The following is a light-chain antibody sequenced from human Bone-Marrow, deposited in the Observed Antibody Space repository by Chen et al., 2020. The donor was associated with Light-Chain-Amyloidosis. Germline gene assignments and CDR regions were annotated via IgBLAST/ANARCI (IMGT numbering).Light chain of an antibody. CDR2: EVS. Sequence: DVVMTQSPLSLSVSLGQPASISCRSSQGLVHSDGHTYLNWFQQRPGQSPRLLIYEVSNRDSGVTDRFSGSGSGTDFTLKISRVEAEDVGVYYCMQDTHWPKTFGQGTKLEIK. CDR3: MQDTHWPKT. J-gene: IGKJ2*01. CDR1: QGLVHSDGHTY. V-gene: IGKV2-30*02.